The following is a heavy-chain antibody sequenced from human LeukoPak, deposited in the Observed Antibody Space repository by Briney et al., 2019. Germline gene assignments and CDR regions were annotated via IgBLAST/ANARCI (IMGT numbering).Heavy chain of an antibody. Sequence: PSETLSLTCTVSGGSISSGSYYWSWIRQPAGKGLEWIGRIYTSGSTNYNPSLKSRVTISVDTSKNQFSLKLSSVTAADTAVYYCATARICSSTSCYHNYWGQGTLVTVSS. V-gene: IGHV4-61*02. J-gene: IGHJ4*02. CDR1: GGSISSGSYY. D-gene: IGHD2-2*01. CDR3: ATARICSSTSCYHNY. CDR2: IYTSGST.